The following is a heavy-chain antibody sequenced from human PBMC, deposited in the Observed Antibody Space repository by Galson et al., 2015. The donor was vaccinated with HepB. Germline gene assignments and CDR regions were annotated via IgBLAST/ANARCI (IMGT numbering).Heavy chain of an antibody. CDR2: ISWNSGSI. CDR3: AKSVYGDSWEFFDY. CDR1: GFTFDDYA. Sequence: SLRLSCAASGFTFDDYAMHWVRQAPGKGLEWVSGISWNSGSIGYADSVKGRFTISRDNAKNSLYLQMNSLRAEDTALYYCAKSVYGDSWEFFDYWGQGTLVTVSS. V-gene: IGHV3-9*01. J-gene: IGHJ4*02. D-gene: IGHD4-17*01.